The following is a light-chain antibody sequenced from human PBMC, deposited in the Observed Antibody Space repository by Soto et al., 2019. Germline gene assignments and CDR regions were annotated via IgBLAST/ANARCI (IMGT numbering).Light chain of an antibody. J-gene: IGLJ3*02. CDR1: SSDVGSYDL. CDR2: EGT. CDR3: QSYDSSLSGWV. V-gene: IGLV2-14*02. Sequence: QSVLTQPASVSGPPGQSIVISCNGSSSDVGSYDLVSWYLQYPGKAPKVIIFEGTKRPSGVSDRFSGSKSGNTASLTISGLQTEDEADYYCQSYDSSLSGWVFGGGTQLTVL.